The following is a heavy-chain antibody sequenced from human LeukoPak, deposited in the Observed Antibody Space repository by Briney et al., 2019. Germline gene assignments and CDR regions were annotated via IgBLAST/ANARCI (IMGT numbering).Heavy chain of an antibody. CDR1: GYTFTCYY. CDR2: INPDSGGT. Sequence: ASVTVSCKASGYTFTCYYMHWVRQAPGPGLEWMGWINPDSGGTNYAQKFQGRVTMTRDTSISTAYMELSRLRSDDTAVYYCARTHSGSYYPFRYWGQGTLVTVSS. D-gene: IGHD1-26*01. CDR3: ARTHSGSYYPFRY. J-gene: IGHJ4*02. V-gene: IGHV1-2*02.